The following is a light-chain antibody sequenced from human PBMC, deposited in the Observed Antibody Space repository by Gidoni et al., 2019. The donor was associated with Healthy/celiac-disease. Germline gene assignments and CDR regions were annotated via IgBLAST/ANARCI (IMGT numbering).Light chain of an antibody. CDR1: QDISTS. CDR3: QQDHDLIT. Sequence: DIHMTQSPSSLSASVGDRVSISCQASQDISTSLNWYQQKPGQAPKLLIYGASHLQTGVPSRFTGVGSGTDFTFTISSLQPEDIATYYCQQDHDLITFGGGTKVEI. V-gene: IGKV1-33*01. CDR2: GAS. J-gene: IGKJ4*01.